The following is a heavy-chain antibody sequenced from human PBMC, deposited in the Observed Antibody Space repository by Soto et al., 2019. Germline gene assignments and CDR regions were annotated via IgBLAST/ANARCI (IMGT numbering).Heavy chain of an antibody. J-gene: IGHJ4*02. Sequence: QPGGSLRLSCAASGFTFSSYAMHWVRQAPGKGLEWVAVISYDGSNKYYADSVKGRFTISRDNSKNTLYLQMNSLRAEDTAVYYCERRSVVTLAFDYWGQGTLVTVSS. CDR1: GFTFSSYA. V-gene: IGHV3-30-3*01. D-gene: IGHD2-21*02. CDR2: ISYDGSNK. CDR3: ERRSVVTLAFDY.